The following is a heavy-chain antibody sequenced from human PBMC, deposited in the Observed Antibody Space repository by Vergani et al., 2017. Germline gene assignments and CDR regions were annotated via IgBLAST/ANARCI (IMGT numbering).Heavy chain of an antibody. Sequence: EVQLVQSGAEVKKPGESLKISCKGSGYSFTSYWIGWVRQMPGKGLEWMGIIYPGDSDTRYIPSFQGQVTISADKSISTAYLQWSSLKASDTAMYYCARHGYCGGDCYSRFDPWGQGTLVTVSS. V-gene: IGHV5-51*01. CDR3: ARHGYCGGDCYSRFDP. CDR2: IYPGDSDT. CDR1: GYSFTSYW. J-gene: IGHJ5*02. D-gene: IGHD2-21*02.